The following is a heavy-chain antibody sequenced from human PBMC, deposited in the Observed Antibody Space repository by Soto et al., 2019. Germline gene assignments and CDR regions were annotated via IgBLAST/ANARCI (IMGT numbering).Heavy chain of an antibody. D-gene: IGHD3-10*01. CDR2: IYYSGST. CDR3: SRAGTNMVQFDY. V-gene: IGHV4-59*01. Sequence: PSETLSLTCTVSGDSINSYFWSWIRQSPGKGLEWIGHIYYSGSTSYSPSLKSRVSISVDTSKNQFSLEVHSVTAADTAAYYCSRAGTNMVQFDYWGQGTLVTVSS. J-gene: IGHJ4*02. CDR1: GDSINSYF.